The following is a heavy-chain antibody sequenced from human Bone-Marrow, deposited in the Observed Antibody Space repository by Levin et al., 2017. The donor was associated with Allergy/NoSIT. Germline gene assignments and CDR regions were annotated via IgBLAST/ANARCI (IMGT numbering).Heavy chain of an antibody. D-gene: IGHD3-10*01. J-gene: IGHJ4*02. CDR1: GGSISGYY. CDR3: ARDRVTLGRKWGGYFDF. CDR2: IYYTGST. Sequence: SETLSLTCTVSGGSISGYYWSWIRQPPGKGLEWLGYIYYTGSTSYNPSLKSRVTISGDTSKNQFSLEMRSVIAAATAVYYCARDRVTLGRKWGGYFDFWGQCILVTVAS. V-gene: IGHV4-59*01.